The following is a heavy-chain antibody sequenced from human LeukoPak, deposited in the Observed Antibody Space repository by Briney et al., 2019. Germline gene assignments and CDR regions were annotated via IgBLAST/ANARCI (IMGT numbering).Heavy chain of an antibody. CDR1: GGSISSGGYY. V-gene: IGHV4-31*03. CDR3: ARTPVIAVAGTGIYFDF. D-gene: IGHD6-19*01. Sequence: SQTLSLTCTVSGGSISSGGYYWSWIRQHPGKVLEWIGYIYYSGGTYYSPSLKSRITISVDTSKNQFSLKLTSVTAADTAFYYCARTPVIAVAGTGIYFDFWGQGTLVTVSS. J-gene: IGHJ4*02. CDR2: IYYSGGT.